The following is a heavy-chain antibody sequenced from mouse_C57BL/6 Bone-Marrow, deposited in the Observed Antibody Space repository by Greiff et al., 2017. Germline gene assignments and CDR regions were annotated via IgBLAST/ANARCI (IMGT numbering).Heavy chain of an antibody. V-gene: IGHV1-55*01. CDR2: IYPGSGST. J-gene: IGHJ4*01. CDR1: GYTFTSYW. Sequence: QVQLQQPGAELVKPGASVKMSCKASGYTFTSYWITWVKQRPGQGLEWIGDIYPGSGSTNYNEKFKSKATLTVDTSSSTAYMQLSSLTSEDSAVYYCARPLYYDGHNSMDYWGQGTSVTVSS. CDR3: ARPLYYDGHNSMDY. D-gene: IGHD2-4*01.